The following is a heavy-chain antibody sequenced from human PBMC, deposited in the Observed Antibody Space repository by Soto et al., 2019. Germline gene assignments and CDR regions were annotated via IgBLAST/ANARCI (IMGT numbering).Heavy chain of an antibody. CDR3: AREMPSTAAAYFYDGLNV. CDR2: IVPVFPSV. Sequence: AASVKVSCKASGGSFNNYAIYWVRQAPGQGLEWLGTIVPVFPSVYYAPRFQGRLTITADGSTDTVYMMLTSLKSEDTAVYYCAREMPSTAAAYFYDGLNVWGQGTSVTVS. J-gene: IGHJ6*02. V-gene: IGHV1-69*13. D-gene: IGHD6-13*01. CDR1: GGSFNNYA.